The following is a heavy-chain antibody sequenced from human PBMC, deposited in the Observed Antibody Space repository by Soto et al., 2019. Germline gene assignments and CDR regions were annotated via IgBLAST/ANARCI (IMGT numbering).Heavy chain of an antibody. CDR3: ARDRPFCSSTSCSLYYYYGMDV. CDR2: INPNSGGT. J-gene: IGHJ6*02. V-gene: IGHV1-2*04. Sequence: VQLVQSGAEVKQPGASVKVSCKASGYTFTGYYMHWVRQAPGQGLEWMGWINPNSGGTNYAQKFQGWVTMTRDTSISTAYMELSRLRSDDTAVYYCARDRPFCSSTSCSLYYYYGMDVWGQGTTVTVSS. CDR1: GYTFTGYY. D-gene: IGHD2-2*01.